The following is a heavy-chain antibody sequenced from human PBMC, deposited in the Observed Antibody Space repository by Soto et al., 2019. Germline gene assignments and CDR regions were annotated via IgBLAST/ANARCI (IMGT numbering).Heavy chain of an antibody. CDR3: ARDPWGSYRYTLDY. CDR2: IIPILGIA. J-gene: IGHJ4*02. CDR1: GGTFSSYT. Sequence: SVKVSCKASGGTFSSYTISWVRQAPGQGLEWMGRIIPILGIANYAQKFQGRVTITADKSTSTAYMELSSLRSEDTAVYYCARDPWGSYRYTLDYWGQGTLVTVSS. V-gene: IGHV1-69*04. D-gene: IGHD3-16*02.